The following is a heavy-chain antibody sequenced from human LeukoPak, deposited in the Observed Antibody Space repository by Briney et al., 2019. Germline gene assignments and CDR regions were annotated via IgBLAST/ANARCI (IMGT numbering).Heavy chain of an antibody. CDR1: GGSISSSSYY. V-gene: IGHV4-39*07. Sequence: ASETLSLTCTVSGGSISSSSYYWGWIRQPPGKGLEWIGSIYYSGITYYNPSLKSRVTISVDTSKNQFSLKLSSVTAADTAVYYCARYYGSGSKAFDIWGQGTMVTVSS. J-gene: IGHJ3*02. CDR2: IYYSGIT. D-gene: IGHD3-10*01. CDR3: ARYYGSGSKAFDI.